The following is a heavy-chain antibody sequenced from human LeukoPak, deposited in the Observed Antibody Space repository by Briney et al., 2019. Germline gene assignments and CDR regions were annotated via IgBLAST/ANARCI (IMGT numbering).Heavy chain of an antibody. J-gene: IGHJ3*02. CDR2: INPDGIST. CDR1: GFTFSSYW. Sequence: GGSLRLSCAASGFTFSSYWMHWVRQAPGQPPGKGLVWVSRINPDGISTSYADSVRGRFTITRDNAKNTLYLQMNSLRAEDTAMYYCARAFDTSGYYVAEAFDIWGQGTMVTVSS. V-gene: IGHV3-74*01. CDR3: ARAFDTSGYYVAEAFDI. D-gene: IGHD3-22*01.